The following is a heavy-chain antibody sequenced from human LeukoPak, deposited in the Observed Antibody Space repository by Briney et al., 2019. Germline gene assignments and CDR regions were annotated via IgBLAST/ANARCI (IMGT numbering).Heavy chain of an antibody. CDR2: INWNGGST. CDR1: GFTFDDYG. J-gene: IGHJ3*02. V-gene: IGHV3-20*04. CDR3: ARAVDSSGYYSTTHDAFDI. Sequence: GGSLRLSCAASGFTFDDYGMSWVRQAPGKGLEWVSGINWNGGSTGYADSVKGRFTISRDNAKNSLYLQMNSLRTEDTALYYCARAVDSSGYYSTTHDAFDIWGQGTMVTVSS. D-gene: IGHD3-22*01.